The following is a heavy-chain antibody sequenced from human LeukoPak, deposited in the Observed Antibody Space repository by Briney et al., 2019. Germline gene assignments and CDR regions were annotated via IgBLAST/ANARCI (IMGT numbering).Heavy chain of an antibody. CDR3: ARVPPVDTAMVNAFDI. V-gene: IGHV4-61*02. CDR1: GGSISSGSYY. J-gene: IGHJ3*02. D-gene: IGHD5-18*01. Sequence: SQTLSLTCTVSGGSISSGSYYWSWIRQPAGKGLEWIGRIYTSGSTNYNPSLKSRVTISVDTSKNQFSLKLSSVTAADTAVSYCARVPPVDTAMVNAFDIWGQGTMVTVSS. CDR2: IYTSGST.